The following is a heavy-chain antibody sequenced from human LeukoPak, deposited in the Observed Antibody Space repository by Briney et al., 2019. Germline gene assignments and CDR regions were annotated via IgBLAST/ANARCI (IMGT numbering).Heavy chain of an antibody. V-gene: IGHV4-61*02. CDR1: GGSISSGSYY. D-gene: IGHD3-22*01. CDR3: ARARYYDSSGYYSNDAFDI. CDR2: IYTSGST. Sequence: SQTLSLTCTVSGGSISSGSYYWSWIRQPAGKGLEWIGRIYTSGSTNYNPSLKSRVTISVDTSKDQFSLKLSSVTAADTAVYYRARARYYDSSGYYSNDAFDIWGQGTMVTVSS. J-gene: IGHJ3*02.